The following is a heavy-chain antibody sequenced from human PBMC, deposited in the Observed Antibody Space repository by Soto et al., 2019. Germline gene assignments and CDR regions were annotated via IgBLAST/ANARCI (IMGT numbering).Heavy chain of an antibody. CDR2: ISSSSSTI. D-gene: IGHD6-19*01. CDR1: GFTFSSYS. Sequence: GGSLRLSCAASGFTFSSYSMNWVRQAPGKGLEWVSYISSSSSTIYYADSVKGRFTISRDNAKNSLYLQMNSLRAEDTAVYYCARISSGWYLNFVFDYWGQGTLVTVSS. J-gene: IGHJ4*02. CDR3: ARISSGWYLNFVFDY. V-gene: IGHV3-48*01.